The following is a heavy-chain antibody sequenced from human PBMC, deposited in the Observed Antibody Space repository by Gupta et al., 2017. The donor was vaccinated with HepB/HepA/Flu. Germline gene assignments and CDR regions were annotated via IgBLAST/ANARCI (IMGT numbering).Heavy chain of an antibody. D-gene: IGHD3-10*01. CDR3: ARLGEWPQGWFDP. J-gene: IGHJ5*02. CDR2: IYYSGST. V-gene: IGHV4-39*01. Sequence: QLQLQESGPGLVKPSETLSLTCTVSAGSISSSSYYWGWIRQPPGKGLEWIGSIYYSGSTYYNPALKSRVTISVDTSKNQFSLKLSSVTAADTAVYYCARLGEWPQGWFDPWGQGTLVTVSS. CDR1: AGSISSSSYY.